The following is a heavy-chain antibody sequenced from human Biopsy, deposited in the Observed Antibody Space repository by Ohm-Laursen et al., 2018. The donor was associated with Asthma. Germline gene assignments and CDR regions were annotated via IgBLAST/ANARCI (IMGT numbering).Heavy chain of an antibody. CDR3: ARIPRRSGSYFVDY. Sequence: SHTLSLTCTVSGDSISSGGCCWNWIRQNPGKVLEWIGYIHHSGNSYFNPSLKSRVFFSRDTSKNQFSLRLSSLTAADTALYYCARIPRRSGSYFVDYWGQGTLVTVSS. J-gene: IGHJ4*02. D-gene: IGHD3-22*01. CDR1: GDSISSGGCC. CDR2: IHHSGNS. V-gene: IGHV4-31*03.